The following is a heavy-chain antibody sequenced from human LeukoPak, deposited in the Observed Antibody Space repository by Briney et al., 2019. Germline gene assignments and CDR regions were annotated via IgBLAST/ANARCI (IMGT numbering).Heavy chain of an antibody. CDR3: AKDRERGYPYDLGPDS. J-gene: IGHJ5*01. CDR2: ISYTGQNK. V-gene: IGHV3-30*04. Sequence: GGSLRLSCEASGFTFSSFAMHWVRQAPGKGLEWLAAISYTGQNKYYADSVKGRFTISRDNSKNMLYLQVNSVRSDDTAVYYCAKDRERGYPYDLGPDSWGQGTLVTVSS. D-gene: IGHD5-12*01. CDR1: GFTFSSFA.